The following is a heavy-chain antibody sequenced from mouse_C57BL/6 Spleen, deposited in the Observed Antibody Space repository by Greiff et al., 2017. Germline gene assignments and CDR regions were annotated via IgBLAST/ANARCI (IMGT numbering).Heavy chain of an antibody. D-gene: IGHD1-1*01. Sequence: QVQLQQSGAELARPGASVKLSCKASGYTFTSYGISWVKQRTGQGLEWIGEIYPRSGNTYYNEKFKGKATLTADKSSSTAYMELRSLTSEDSAVYFCAREGLTTVVQGDYAMGYWCQGTSVTVSS. CDR2: IYPRSGNT. CDR3: AREGLTTVVQGDYAMGY. J-gene: IGHJ4*01. V-gene: IGHV1-81*01. CDR1: GYTFTSYG.